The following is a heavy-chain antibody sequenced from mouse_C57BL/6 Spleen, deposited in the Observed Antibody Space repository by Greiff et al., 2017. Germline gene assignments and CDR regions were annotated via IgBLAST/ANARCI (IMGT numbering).Heavy chain of an antibody. CDR3: ARRGSNFAMDY. CDR2: ISNGGGST. Sequence: EVKLMESGGGLVQPGGSLKLSCAASGFTFSDYYMYWVRQTPEKRLEWVAYISNGGGSTYYPDTVKGRFTISRDNAKNTLYLQMSRLKSEDTAMYYCARRGSNFAMDYWGQGTSVTVSS. V-gene: IGHV5-12*01. D-gene: IGHD2-5*01. J-gene: IGHJ4*01. CDR1: GFTFSDYY.